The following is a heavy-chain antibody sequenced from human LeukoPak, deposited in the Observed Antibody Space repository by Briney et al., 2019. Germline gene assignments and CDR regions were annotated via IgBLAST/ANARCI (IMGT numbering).Heavy chain of an antibody. CDR2: ISYDGSNK. V-gene: IGHV3-30-3*01. CDR3: ARGTMIVVVSDFDY. J-gene: IGHJ4*02. Sequence: GGSLRLSCAAPGFTFSSYAMHWVRQAPGKGLEWVAVISYDGSNKYYADSVKGRFTISRDNSKNTLYLQMNSLRAEDTAVYYCARGTMIVVVSDFDYWGQGTLVTVSS. D-gene: IGHD3-22*01. CDR1: GFTFSSYA.